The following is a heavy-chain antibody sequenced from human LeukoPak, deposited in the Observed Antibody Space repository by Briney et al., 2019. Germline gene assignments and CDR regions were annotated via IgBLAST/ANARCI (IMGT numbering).Heavy chain of an antibody. CDR2: ISSSSSYI. J-gene: IGHJ3*02. CDR3: ARARITMVRGVIIEVYANDAFDI. V-gene: IGHV3-21*01. D-gene: IGHD3-10*01. Sequence: GGSLRLSCAASGFTFSGYGMNWVRQAPGKGLEWVSSISSSSSYIYYADSVKGRFTISRDNAKNSLYLQMNSLRAEDTAVYYCARARITMVRGVIIEVYANDAFDIWGQGTMVTVSS. CDR1: GFTFSGYG.